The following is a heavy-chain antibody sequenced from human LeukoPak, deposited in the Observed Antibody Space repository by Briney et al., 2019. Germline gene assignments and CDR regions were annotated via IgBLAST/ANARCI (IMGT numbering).Heavy chain of an antibody. CDR2: IHSRGST. CDR1: GGSLSGHF. V-gene: IGHV4-59*11. Sequence: SDTLSFICTVSGGSLSGHFWSWFRRPPGKRLENIGYIHSRGSTNYNPAYKSGVTVSLEMSKNRFSLSVRAVIAADTAVYYCARDPGDTDWYNVVCWGRGRLVTVSS. CDR3: ARDPGDTDWYNVVC. D-gene: IGHD1/OR15-1a*01. J-gene: IGHJ4*02.